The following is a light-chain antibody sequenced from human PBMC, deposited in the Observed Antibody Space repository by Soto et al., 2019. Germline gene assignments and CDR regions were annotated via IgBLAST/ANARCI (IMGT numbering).Light chain of an antibody. CDR2: AES. J-gene: IGKJ5*01. CDR3: QQANSFPGT. V-gene: IGKV1-12*01. Sequence: DIQMTQSPSSVSASVGDRITITCRASQDIGGRLAWFQQKPGKAPKLLIYAESSLQSGVPSRFSGSRSGTDFTLTISSLQPEDFATYYCQQANSFPGTLGQGTRLEI. CDR1: QDIGGR.